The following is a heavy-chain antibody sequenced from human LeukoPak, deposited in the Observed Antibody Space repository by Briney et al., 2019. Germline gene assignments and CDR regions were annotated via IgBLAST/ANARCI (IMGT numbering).Heavy chain of an antibody. CDR2: IYYSGST. CDR1: GGSISSYY. V-gene: IGHV4-59*01. CDR3: ARGNDDFWSGAPFDY. Sequence: PSETLSLTCTVSGGSISSYYWSWIRQPPGKGLEWIGYIYYSGSTNYNPSLKSRVTISVDTSKNQFSLKLSSVTAADTAVYYCARGNDDFWSGAPFDYWGQGTLVTVSS. D-gene: IGHD3-3*01. J-gene: IGHJ4*02.